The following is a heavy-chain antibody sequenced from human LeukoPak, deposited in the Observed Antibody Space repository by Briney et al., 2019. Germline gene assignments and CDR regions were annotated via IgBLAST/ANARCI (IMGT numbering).Heavy chain of an antibody. Sequence: SQTLSLTCTVSGGSISSGGYYWSWIRQHPGKGLEWIGYIYYSGSTYYNPSLKSRVTISVDTSKNQFSLKLSSVTAADTAVYYCARGRPLWFGENPHATKRYYFDYWGQGTLVTVSS. CDR1: GGSISSGGYY. CDR3: ARGRPLWFGENPHATKRYYFDY. V-gene: IGHV4-31*03. CDR2: IYYSGST. J-gene: IGHJ4*02. D-gene: IGHD3-10*01.